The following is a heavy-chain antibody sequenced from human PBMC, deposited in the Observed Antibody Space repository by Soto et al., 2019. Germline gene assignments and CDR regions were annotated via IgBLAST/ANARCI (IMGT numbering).Heavy chain of an antibody. V-gene: IGHV1-46*01. D-gene: IGHD6-13*01. Sequence: ASVKVSCKASGYTFTSYYMHWVRQAPGQGLEWMGIINPSGGSTSYAQKFQGRVTMTRDTSTSTVYMELSSLRSEDTAVSYCAREIAAAGTFDYWGQGVLVTVSS. CDR2: INPSGGST. CDR1: GYTFTSYY. CDR3: AREIAAAGTFDY. J-gene: IGHJ4*02.